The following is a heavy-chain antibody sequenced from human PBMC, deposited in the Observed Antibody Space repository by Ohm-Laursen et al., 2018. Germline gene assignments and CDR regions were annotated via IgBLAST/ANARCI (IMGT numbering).Heavy chain of an antibody. D-gene: IGHD1-1*01. CDR2: IYYSGST. CDR3: ARYTAPYYYYGMDV. V-gene: IGHV4-31*01. J-gene: IGHJ6*02. CDR1: GGSISSGGYY. Sequence: TLSLTCTVSGGSISSGGYYWSWIRQHPGKGLEWIGYIYYSGSTYYNPSLKSLVTISVDTSKNQFSLKLSSVTAADTAVYYCARYTAPYYYYGMDVWGQGTTVTVSS.